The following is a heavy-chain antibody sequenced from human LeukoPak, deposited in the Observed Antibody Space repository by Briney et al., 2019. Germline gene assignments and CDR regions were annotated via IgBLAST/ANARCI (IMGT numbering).Heavy chain of an antibody. V-gene: IGHV4-38-2*01. CDR3: ASLPFSSGYYNWFEP. CDR1: GYSISSAYY. CDR2: INHRGTT. J-gene: IGHJ5*02. D-gene: IGHD3-3*01. Sequence: SETLSLTCAVSGYSISSAYYWGWIWQSPGKGLEWIGIINHRGTTFYNPPLTSRVTLSVDTSKNQFSLKLTSVIAADTAVYYCASLPFSSGYYNWFEPWGQGTLVTVSS.